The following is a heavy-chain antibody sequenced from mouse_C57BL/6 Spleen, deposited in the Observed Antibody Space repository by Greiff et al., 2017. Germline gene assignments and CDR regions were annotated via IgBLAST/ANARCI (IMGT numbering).Heavy chain of an antibody. CDR3: ARKRDYYYGSSAYYAMDY. CDR2: IYPGSGST. V-gene: IGHV1-55*01. Sequence: QVQLQQPGAELVKPGASVKMSCKASGYTFTSYWITWVKQRPGQGLEWIGDIYPGSGSTNYNAKFKSKATLTVDTASSTAYMQLSSLTSEDSAVYYCARKRDYYYGSSAYYAMDYWGQGTSVTVSS. D-gene: IGHD1-1*01. J-gene: IGHJ4*01. CDR1: GYTFTSYW.